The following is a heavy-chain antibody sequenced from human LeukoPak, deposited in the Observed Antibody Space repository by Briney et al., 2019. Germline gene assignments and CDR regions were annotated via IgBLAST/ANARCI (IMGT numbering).Heavy chain of an antibody. CDR3: SKDRGSGSYFSPHY. J-gene: IGHJ4*02. Sequence: GGSLRLSCAASGFTFSNYDMHWVRQAPGKGLEWVTVISYDGNNKYYADSVKGRFTISRDNSRNTHYLQMNSLRAEDTAVYYCSKDRGSGSYFSPHYWGQGTLVTVSS. CDR1: GFTFSNYD. V-gene: IGHV3-30*18. CDR2: ISYDGNNK. D-gene: IGHD1-26*01.